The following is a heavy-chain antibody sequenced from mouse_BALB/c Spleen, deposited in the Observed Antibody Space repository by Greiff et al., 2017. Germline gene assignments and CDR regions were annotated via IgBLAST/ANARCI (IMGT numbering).Heavy chain of an antibody. D-gene: IGHD4-1*01. V-gene: IGHV1-9*01. J-gene: IGHJ4*01. CDR2: ILPGSGST. CDR3: ARGVWDYAMDY. CDR1: GYTFSSYW. Sequence: QVQLKESGAELMKPGASVKISCKATGYTFSSYWIEWVKQRPGHGLEWIGEILPGSGSTNYNEKFKGKATFTADTSSNTAYMQLSSLTSEDSAVYYCARGVWDYAMDYWGQGTSVTVSS.